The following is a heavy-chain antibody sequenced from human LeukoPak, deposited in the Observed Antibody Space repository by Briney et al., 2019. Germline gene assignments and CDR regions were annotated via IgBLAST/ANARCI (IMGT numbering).Heavy chain of an antibody. Sequence: ASGKVSCKASGYTFTSYGISWVRQAPGQGLEWMGWISAYNGNTNYAQKLQGRVTITTDTSTSTAYMELRSLRSDDTAVYYCARLKDIVVVPAAYIDYWGQGTLVTVSS. V-gene: IGHV1-18*01. CDR2: ISAYNGNT. CDR1: GYTFTSYG. J-gene: IGHJ4*02. CDR3: ARLKDIVVVPAAYIDY. D-gene: IGHD2-2*01.